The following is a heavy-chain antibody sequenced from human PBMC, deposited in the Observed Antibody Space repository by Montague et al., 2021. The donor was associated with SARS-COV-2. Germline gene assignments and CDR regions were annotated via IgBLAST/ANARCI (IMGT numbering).Heavy chain of an antibody. J-gene: IGHJ5*02. CDR3: ARRSRVVTAIWALRTSLSSWFDP. V-gene: IGHV4-38-2*01. CDR1: GYSISSGYY. Sequence: SETLSLTCSVSGYSISSGYYWGWIRQPPGKGLEWIGNIYHSGSTNYNPSLRSRVTISVDTSKNQFSLKLSSVTAADTAVYYCARRSRVVTAIWALRTSLSSWFDPWGQGTLVTVSS. CDR2: IYHSGST. D-gene: IGHD2-21*02.